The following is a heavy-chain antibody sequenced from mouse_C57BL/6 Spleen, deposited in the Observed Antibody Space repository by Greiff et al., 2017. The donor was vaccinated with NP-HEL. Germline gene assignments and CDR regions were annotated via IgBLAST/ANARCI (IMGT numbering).Heavy chain of an antibody. V-gene: IGHV1-82*01. CDR1: GYAFSSSW. CDR2: IYPGDGDT. J-gene: IGHJ2*01. D-gene: IGHD1-1*01. Sequence: VQLQQSGPELVKPGASVKISCKASGYAFSSSWMNWVKQRPGKGLEWIGRIYPGDGDTNYNGKFKGKATLTADKSSSTAYMQLSSLTSEDSAVYFCARGGLLPSFFDYWGQGTTLTVSS. CDR3: ARGGLLPSFFDY.